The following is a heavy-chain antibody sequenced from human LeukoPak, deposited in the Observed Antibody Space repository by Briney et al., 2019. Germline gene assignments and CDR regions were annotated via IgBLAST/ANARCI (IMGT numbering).Heavy chain of an antibody. CDR1: GFTFTDAW. CDR3: ATEYYGAYNY. CDR2: IKSNEDGGTT. Sequence: GSLRLSCAASGFTFTDAWMSWVRQAPGKGLEWVGRIKSNEDGGTTDFAAPVEGRFTISRDDSKGTLYLQMSSLKTEDIAVYYCATEYYGAYNYWGRGTLVTVSS. D-gene: IGHD4-17*01. J-gene: IGHJ4*02. V-gene: IGHV3-15*01.